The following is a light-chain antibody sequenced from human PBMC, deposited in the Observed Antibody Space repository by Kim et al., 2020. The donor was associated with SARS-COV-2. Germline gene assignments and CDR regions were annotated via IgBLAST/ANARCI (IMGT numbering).Light chain of an antibody. V-gene: IGKV1-27*01. CDR2: AAS. Sequence: SVGDRVTITCRASQGISNYLAWYQQKPGKVPKLLIYAASTLQSGVPSRFSGSGSGTDFTLTISSLQPEDVATDYCQKYNSAPRMYTFGQGTKLEI. CDR3: QKYNSAPRMYT. CDR1: QGISNY. J-gene: IGKJ2*01.